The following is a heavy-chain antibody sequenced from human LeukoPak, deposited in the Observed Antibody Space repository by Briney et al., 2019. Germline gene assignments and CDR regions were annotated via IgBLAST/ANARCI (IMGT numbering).Heavy chain of an antibody. J-gene: IGHJ4*02. V-gene: IGHV4-38-2*02. D-gene: IGHD5-18*01. CDR2: IYHSGTT. CDR3: ARGLADTYGHGPLDY. Sequence: NSSETLSLTCTVSGYSISSGNYWGWIRQPPGKGLEWIGTIYHSGTTYYNPSLKSRVTILIDTSKNQFSLKLSSVTAADTAVYYCARGLADTYGHGPLDYWGQGTLVTVSS. CDR1: GYSISSGNY.